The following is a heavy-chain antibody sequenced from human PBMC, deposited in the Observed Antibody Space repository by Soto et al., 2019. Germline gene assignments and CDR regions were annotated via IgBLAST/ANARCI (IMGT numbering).Heavy chain of an antibody. V-gene: IGHV4-59*08. CDR2: IYYSGST. J-gene: IGHJ4*02. CDR1: GGSISSYY. CDR3: ARHHDILTGYSHFDY. Sequence: SETLSLTCTVSGGSISSYYWSWIRQPPGKGLEWIGYIYYSGSTNYNPSLKSRVTISVDTSKNQFSLKLSSVTAADTAVYYCARHHDILTGYSHFDYWSQGTLVTVSS. D-gene: IGHD3-9*01.